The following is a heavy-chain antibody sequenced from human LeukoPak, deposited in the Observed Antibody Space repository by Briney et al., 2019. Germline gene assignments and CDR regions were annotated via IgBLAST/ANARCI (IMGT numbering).Heavy chain of an antibody. CDR1: GYTFTSYD. D-gene: IGHD1-26*01. Sequence: ASVKVSCKASGYTFTSYDINWVRQATGQGLEWMGWVNPNSGNTGYAQKFQGRVTMTRDTSISTAYMELSRLRSDDTALYHCASGRWEPYDAFDIWGQGTMVTVSS. J-gene: IGHJ3*02. CDR3: ASGRWEPYDAFDI. CDR2: VNPNSGNT. V-gene: IGHV1-8*01.